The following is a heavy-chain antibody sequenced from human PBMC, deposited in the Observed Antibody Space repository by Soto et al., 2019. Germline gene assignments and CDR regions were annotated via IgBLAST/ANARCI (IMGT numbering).Heavy chain of an antibody. CDR1: GYTFTSYG. J-gene: IGHJ4*02. CDR3: ARGLDYYVSASYSGD. CDR2: ISAYNGNT. V-gene: IGHV1-18*01. Sequence: ASVKVSCKASGYTFTSYGISWVRQAAGQGLEGMGWISAYNGNTNYAQKLQGRVTMTTDTSTSTDYMELRSLRTDDTPVYYCARGLDYYVSASYSGDWGQGTLVTVS. D-gene: IGHD3-10*01.